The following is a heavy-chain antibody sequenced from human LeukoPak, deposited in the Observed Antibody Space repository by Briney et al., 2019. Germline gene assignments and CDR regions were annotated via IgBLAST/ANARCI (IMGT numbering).Heavy chain of an antibody. CDR3: ARGPSRSWFGELFARFDP. J-gene: IGHJ5*02. CDR2: MNPKSGNT. V-gene: IGHV1-8*03. D-gene: IGHD3-10*01. Sequence: GASVKVSCKASGYTFINNDINWVRQATGQGLEWMGWMNPKSGNTGYTQKFQGRVTIIRNTSLSTAYMELSSLRSEDTAIYYCARGPSRSWFGELFARFDPWGQGTLVTVSS. CDR1: GYTFINND.